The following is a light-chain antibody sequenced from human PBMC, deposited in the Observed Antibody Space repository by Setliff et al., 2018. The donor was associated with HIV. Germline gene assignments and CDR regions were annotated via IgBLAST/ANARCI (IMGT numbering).Light chain of an antibody. CDR2: DVS. V-gene: IGLV2-14*03. CDR1: RIDVGGYNY. CDR3: SSYTRSSSYV. J-gene: IGLJ1*01. Sequence: QSVLTQPASVSGSPGQSITISCTGTRIDVGGYNYVSWYQQHPGKAPKLMIYDVSNRPSGVSNRFSGSKSGNTASLTISGLQAEDEADYYCSSYTRSSSYVFGTGTKVTVL.